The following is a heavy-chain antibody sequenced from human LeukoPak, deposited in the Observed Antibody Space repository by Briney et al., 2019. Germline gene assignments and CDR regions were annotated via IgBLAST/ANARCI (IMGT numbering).Heavy chain of an antibody. J-gene: IGHJ4*02. CDR2: IYSGGST. V-gene: IGHV3-53*05. Sequence: GGSLRLSCAASGFTVSSNDMSWVRQAPGKGLECISVIYSGGSTDYADSVKGRLTISRDNSKNTLYLQMNSLRAEDTAVYYCARGVRGSSWLSFDYWGQGTLVIVSS. D-gene: IGHD6-13*01. CDR3: ARGVRGSSWLSFDY. CDR1: GFTVSSND.